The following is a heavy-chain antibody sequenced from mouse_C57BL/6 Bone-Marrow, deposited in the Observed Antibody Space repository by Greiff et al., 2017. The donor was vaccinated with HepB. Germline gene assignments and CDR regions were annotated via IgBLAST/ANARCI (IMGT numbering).Heavy chain of an antibody. CDR2: IDPANGNT. D-gene: IGHD1-1*01. CDR3: ARGATTVVAQPCYAMDY. Sequence: EVQLQQSVAELVRPGASVKLSCTASGFNIKNTYMHWVKQRPEQGLEWIGRIDPANGNTKYAPKFQGKATITADTSSNTAYLQLSSLTSEDTAIYYCARGATTVVAQPCYAMDYWGQGTSVTVSS. V-gene: IGHV14-3*01. J-gene: IGHJ4*01. CDR1: GFNIKNTY.